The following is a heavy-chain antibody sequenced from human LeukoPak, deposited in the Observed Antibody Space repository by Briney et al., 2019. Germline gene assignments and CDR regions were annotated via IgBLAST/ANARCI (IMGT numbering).Heavy chain of an antibody. CDR2: INPSGGST. V-gene: IGHV1-46*01. Sequence: GASVKVSCKASGYTFTSYYMHWVRQAPGQGLEWMGIINPSGGSTSCAQKFQGRVTMTRDTSTSTVYMELSSLRSEDTAVYYCARDPSSITMVRGSLDYWGQGTLVTVSS. CDR1: GYTFTSYY. CDR3: ARDPSSITMVRGSLDY. D-gene: IGHD3-10*01. J-gene: IGHJ4*02.